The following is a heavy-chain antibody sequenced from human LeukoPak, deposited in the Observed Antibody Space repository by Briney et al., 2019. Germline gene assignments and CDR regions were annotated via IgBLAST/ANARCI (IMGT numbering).Heavy chain of an antibody. Sequence: GGSLRLSCAASGFTFSSYAMSWVRQAPGKGLEWVSAISGSGGSTYYTDSVKGRFTISGDNSKNTLYLQMNSLRAEDTAVYYCAPLGSGSYYGGYYMDVWGKGTTVTVSS. CDR1: GFTFSSYA. D-gene: IGHD1-26*01. V-gene: IGHV3-23*01. CDR2: ISGSGGST. J-gene: IGHJ6*03. CDR3: APLGSGSYYGGYYMDV.